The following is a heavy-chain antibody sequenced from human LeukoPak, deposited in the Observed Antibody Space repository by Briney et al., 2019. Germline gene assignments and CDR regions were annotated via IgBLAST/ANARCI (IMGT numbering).Heavy chain of an antibody. D-gene: IGHD1-7*01. Sequence: SETLSLTCTVSGGAITSGSYYWSWIRQPAGKGLEWIGRIYTSGSTDYNPSLKSRVTISVDTSKNQFSLKLTSVTAADTAVYYCASGYNWNYILGHWGQGTLVTVSA. J-gene: IGHJ4*02. CDR1: GGAITSGSYY. V-gene: IGHV4-61*02. CDR2: IYTSGST. CDR3: ASGYNWNYILGH.